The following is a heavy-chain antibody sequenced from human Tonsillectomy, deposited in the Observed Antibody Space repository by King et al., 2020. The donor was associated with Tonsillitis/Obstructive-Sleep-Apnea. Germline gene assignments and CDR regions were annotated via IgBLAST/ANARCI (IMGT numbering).Heavy chain of an antibody. CDR1: GFTFSSYN. Sequence: VQLVESGGGLVKPGGSLRLSCAASGFTFSSYNMNWVRQAPGKGLEWVSSIIISSSYIDYADSVKGRFTISRDNARNSLYLQMNSLRAEDTAVYYCARGXXCXXTSXPKXXAXXIXGQGTMVTVSS. V-gene: IGHV3-21*01. J-gene: IGHJ3*02. CDR3: ARGXXCXXTSXPKXXAXXI. CDR2: IIISSSYI. D-gene: IGHD2-2*01.